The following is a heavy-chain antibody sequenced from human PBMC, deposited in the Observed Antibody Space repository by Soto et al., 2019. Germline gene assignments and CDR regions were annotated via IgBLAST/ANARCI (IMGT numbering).Heavy chain of an antibody. J-gene: IGHJ4*02. D-gene: IGHD3-22*01. V-gene: IGHV4-30-4*01. CDR3: ARVRVDYYDSSGYYLFDY. CDR2: IYYSGST. CDR1: GGSISSGDYY. Sequence: LSLTCTVSGGSISSGDYYWSWIRQPPGKGLEWIGYIYYSGSTYYNPSLKSRVTISVDTSKNQFSLKLSSVTAADTAVYYCARVRVDYYDSSGYYLFDYWGQRTLVTVSS.